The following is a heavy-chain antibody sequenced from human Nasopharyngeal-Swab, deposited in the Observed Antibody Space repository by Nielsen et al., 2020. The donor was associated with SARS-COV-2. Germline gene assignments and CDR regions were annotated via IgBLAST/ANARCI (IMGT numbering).Heavy chain of an antibody. CDR1: GGSITSYY. CDR3: ARDSSGWHY. D-gene: IGHD6-19*01. Sequence: SETLSLTCTVSGGSITSYYWSWVRQPPGKGLEWIGNFFYSGTPNYNPSLKSRVTISVDAPRNQFSLRLNSVTSADTAMYYCARDSSGWHYWGQGTLVTVSS. CDR2: FFYSGTP. V-gene: IGHV4-59*01. J-gene: IGHJ4*02.